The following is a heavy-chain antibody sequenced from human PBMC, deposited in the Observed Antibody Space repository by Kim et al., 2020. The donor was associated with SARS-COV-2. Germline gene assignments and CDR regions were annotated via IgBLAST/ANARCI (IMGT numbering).Heavy chain of an antibody. J-gene: IGHJ2*01. Sequence: GGSLRLSCAASGFTVSSNYMSWVRQAPGKGLEWVSVIYSGGSTYYADSVKGRFTISRDNSKNTLYLQMNSLRAEDTAVYYCARDRPPDPNSYYDFWSGYYTADYWYFDLWGRGTLVTVSS. D-gene: IGHD3-3*01. V-gene: IGHV3-66*01. CDR2: IYSGGST. CDR3: ARDRPPDPNSYYDFWSGYYTADYWYFDL. CDR1: GFTVSSNY.